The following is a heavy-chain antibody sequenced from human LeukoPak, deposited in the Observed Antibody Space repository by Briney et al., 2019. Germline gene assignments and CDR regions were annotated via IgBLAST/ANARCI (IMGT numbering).Heavy chain of an antibody. V-gene: IGHV3-48*04. CDR2: ISSSGSTI. CDR3: ARPIWDEGWFDP. J-gene: IGHJ5*02. CDR1: GFTFSNYN. D-gene: IGHD1-26*01. Sequence: GGSLRLSCAASGFTFSNYNMNWVRQAPGKGLEWVSYISSSGSTIYYADSVKGRFTISRDNAKNSLYLQMNSLRAEDTAVYYCARPIWDEGWFDPWGQGTLVTVSS.